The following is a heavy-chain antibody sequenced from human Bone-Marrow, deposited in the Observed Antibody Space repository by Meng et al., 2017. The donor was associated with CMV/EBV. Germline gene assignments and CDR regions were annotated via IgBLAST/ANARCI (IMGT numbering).Heavy chain of an antibody. V-gene: IGHV1-69*05. CDR2: IIPIFGTA. D-gene: IGHD3-22*01. CDR3: ALVVMKVWNWFDP. J-gene: IGHJ5*02. CDR1: GYTFTSYA. Sequence: SVKVSCKASGYTFTSYAMNWVRQAPGQGLEWMGGIIPIFGTANYAQKFQGRVTITTDESTSTAYMELSSLRSEDTAVYYCALVVMKVWNWFDPWGQGTLVTVSS.